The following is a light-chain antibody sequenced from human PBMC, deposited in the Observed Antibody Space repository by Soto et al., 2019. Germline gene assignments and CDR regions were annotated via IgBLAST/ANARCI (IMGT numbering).Light chain of an antibody. CDR3: QQYGGSPRYT. V-gene: IGKV3-20*01. J-gene: IGKJ2*01. CDR2: GAS. CDR1: QSVSSSH. Sequence: EIVLTQSPGTMSLAPGDRATLSCRASQSVSSSHLAWYQQKPGQAPRLLIYGASNRATGIPDRFSGSGSGTDFTLTIIRLEPEDFAVYYCQQYGGSPRYTFGQGTKLEIK.